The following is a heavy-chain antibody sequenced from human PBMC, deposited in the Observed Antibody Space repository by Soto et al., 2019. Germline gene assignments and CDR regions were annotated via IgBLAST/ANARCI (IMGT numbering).Heavy chain of an antibody. D-gene: IGHD3-9*01. J-gene: IGHJ4*02. CDR3: ARDIDFDIDY. CDR2: IYSKAGTI. CDR1: GYIFNNFG. V-gene: IGHV1-18*01. Sequence: QVQLVQSGAEVQKPGASVKVSCKTSGYIFNNFGITWVRQAPGLGLEWLGWIYSKAGTINFAQKLQCRVTMTTDTSTSTAYMELRSMTFDDSAVYFCARDIDFDIDYWGQGTLVTVS.